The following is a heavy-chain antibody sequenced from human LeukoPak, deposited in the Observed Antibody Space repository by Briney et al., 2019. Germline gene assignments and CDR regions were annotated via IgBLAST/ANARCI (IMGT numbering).Heavy chain of an antibody. CDR1: GFTFTSYS. D-gene: IGHD3-10*01. CDR3: ARDNLWAFDI. J-gene: IGHJ3*02. Sequence: GGSLRLSCEAFGFTFTSYSMNWVRQAPGKGLEWVSNINSDSSTMDYADSVKGGFSISRDSAKKSLFLQMNSLRDEDTAVYYCARDNLWAFDIWGQGTMVTVSS. V-gene: IGHV3-48*02. CDR2: INSDSSTM.